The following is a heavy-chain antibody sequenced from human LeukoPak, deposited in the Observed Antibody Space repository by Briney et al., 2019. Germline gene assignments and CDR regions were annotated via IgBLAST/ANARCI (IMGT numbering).Heavy chain of an antibody. Sequence: SVKVSCKASGGTFSSYAISWVRQAPGQGLEWMGRILPIFGIANYAQKFQGRVTITADKSTSTAYMELSSLRSEDTAVYYCAREEVVVVAATVGHYFDYWGQGTLVTVSS. J-gene: IGHJ4*02. V-gene: IGHV1-69*04. CDR3: AREEVVVVAATVGHYFDY. D-gene: IGHD2-15*01. CDR2: ILPIFGIA. CDR1: GGTFSSYA.